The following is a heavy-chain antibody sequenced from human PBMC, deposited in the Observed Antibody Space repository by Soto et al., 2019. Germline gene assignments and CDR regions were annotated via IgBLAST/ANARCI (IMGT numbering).Heavy chain of an antibody. CDR2: ISGSGDST. CDR3: AKRGAGHYFDY. CDR1: GFTFSSYA. J-gene: IGHJ4*02. V-gene: IGHV3-23*01. D-gene: IGHD6-19*01. Sequence: EVQLLESGGGLVQPGGSLRLSCAASGFTFSSYAMSWVRQAPGKGLEWVSVISGSGDSTYYADSVKGRLTISRDNSKNTLYLQMNSLRAEDTAVYHCAKRGAGHYFDYWGQGTLVTVSS.